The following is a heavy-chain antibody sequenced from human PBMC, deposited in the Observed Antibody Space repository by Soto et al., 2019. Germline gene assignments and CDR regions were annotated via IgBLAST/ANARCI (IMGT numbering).Heavy chain of an antibody. CDR1: GFTFSSYA. D-gene: IGHD3-16*01. Sequence: PGGSLRLSCVASGFTFSSYAMSWVRQAPGKGLEWVSAIGPSGGSTYYADSVKGRFTISRDNSKNTLYLQMNSLRAEDTAAYYCARAPQPQGNDLIGGNWFDPWGQGTLVTVSS. CDR2: IGPSGGST. CDR3: ARAPQPQGNDLIGGNWFDP. J-gene: IGHJ5*02. V-gene: IGHV3-23*01.